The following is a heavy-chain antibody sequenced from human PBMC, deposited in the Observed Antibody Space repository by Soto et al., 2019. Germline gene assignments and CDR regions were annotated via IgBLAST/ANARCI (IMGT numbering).Heavy chain of an antibody. CDR2: IFSGGST. V-gene: IGHV3-53*01. CDR1: GFTVSSNY. Sequence: EVQLVESGGGLIQPGGSLRLSCAASGFTVSSNYMSWVRQAPGKGLECVSVIFSGGSTYYADSVKGRFTISRDNSKNTVYLQMNSLRGEDTAMYYCAREERGHTYGFDYWGQGTLVTVSS. D-gene: IGHD5-18*01. J-gene: IGHJ4*02. CDR3: AREERGHTYGFDY.